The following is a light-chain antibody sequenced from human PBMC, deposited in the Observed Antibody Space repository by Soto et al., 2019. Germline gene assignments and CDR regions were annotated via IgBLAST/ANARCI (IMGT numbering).Light chain of an antibody. J-gene: IGLJ2*01. CDR2: EVS. V-gene: IGLV2-8*01. CDR3: SSYAGSNIVV. CDR1: SSDVGGYNF. Sequence: QSALTQPPSASGSPGQSVTISCTGTSSDVGGYNFVSWYQQHPGKAPKLMIYEVSERPSGVPDRFSDSKSDNTASLTVSGLQAEDEADYYCSSYAGSNIVVFGGGTKLTVL.